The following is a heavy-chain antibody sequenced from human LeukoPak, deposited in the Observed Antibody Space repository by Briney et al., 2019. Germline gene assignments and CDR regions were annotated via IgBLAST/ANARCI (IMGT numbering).Heavy chain of an antibody. Sequence: PGGSLRLSCAASGFILSNYDMSWVRQAPGRGLEWVSSLSGSGSSTYYADSVRGRFTISRDRSKNTLYVQMNSLRAEDTAVYYCAKFDYGDYWGQGTLVTVSS. CDR1: GFILSNYD. J-gene: IGHJ4*02. CDR2: LSGSGSST. V-gene: IGHV3-23*01. CDR3: AKFDYGDY.